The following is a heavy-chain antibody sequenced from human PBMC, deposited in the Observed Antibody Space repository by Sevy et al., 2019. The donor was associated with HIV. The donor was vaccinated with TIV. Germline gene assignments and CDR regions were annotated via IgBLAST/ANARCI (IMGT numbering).Heavy chain of an antibody. V-gene: IGHV3-20*01. CDR1: GFTFDDYG. Sequence: GGSLRLSCAASGFTFDDYGMSWVRQAPGKGLEWVSGINWNGGSTGYADSVKGRFTISRDNAKNSLYLEMNSLTAEDTALYHCARHLQYSSSSPLDYWGQGTLVTVSS. D-gene: IGHD6-6*01. CDR2: INWNGGST. CDR3: ARHLQYSSSSPLDY. J-gene: IGHJ4*02.